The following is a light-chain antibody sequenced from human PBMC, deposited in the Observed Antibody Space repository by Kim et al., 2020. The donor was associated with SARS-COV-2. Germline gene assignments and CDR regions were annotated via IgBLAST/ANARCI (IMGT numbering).Light chain of an antibody. CDR2: DAS. CDR3: QQRTNWPIT. Sequence: VSPGERATLSCRASQSVSSFLAWYQQKPGQAPRLLMYDASNRATGIPARFSGSGSGTDFTLTISSLEPEDFAVYYCQQRTNWPITFGQGTRLEIK. CDR1: QSVSSF. J-gene: IGKJ5*01. V-gene: IGKV3-11*01.